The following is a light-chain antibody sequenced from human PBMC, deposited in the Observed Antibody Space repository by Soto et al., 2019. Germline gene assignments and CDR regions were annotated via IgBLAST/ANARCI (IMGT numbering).Light chain of an antibody. CDR1: QSINSN. J-gene: IGKJ4*01. Sequence: EIMMTQSPATLSVSPGERATLSYRASQSINSNLAWYQQKPGQPPRLLIYDTSARAPGIPARFSGRGSGTEFTLTISSLQSEDFAVYYCQQYNNWPLGFGGGTKVEIK. CDR2: DTS. V-gene: IGKV3-15*01. CDR3: QQYNNWPLG.